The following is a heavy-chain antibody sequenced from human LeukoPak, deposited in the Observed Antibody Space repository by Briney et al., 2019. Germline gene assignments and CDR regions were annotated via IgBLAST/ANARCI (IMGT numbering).Heavy chain of an antibody. V-gene: IGHV3-20*04. Sequence: GGSLRLSCAASGFPFDDYGMSWVRQAPGKGLEWVSGINWNGGSTGYADSVKGRFTISRDNAKNSLYLQMNSLRAEDTALYYCARAPLIVGATGVDYWGQGTLVTVSS. CDR1: GFPFDDYG. CDR3: ARAPLIVGATGVDY. J-gene: IGHJ4*02. D-gene: IGHD1-26*01. CDR2: INWNGGST.